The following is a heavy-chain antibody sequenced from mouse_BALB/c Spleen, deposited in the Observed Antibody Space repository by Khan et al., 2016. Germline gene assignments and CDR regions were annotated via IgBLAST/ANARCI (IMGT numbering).Heavy chain of an antibody. D-gene: IGHD2-4*01. J-gene: IGHJ4*01. CDR1: GFSLTGYG. CDR2: IWGDGNT. Sequence: QVQLKESGPGLVAPSQSLSITCTVSGFSLTGYGVNWVRQPPGKGLEWLGMIWGDGNTGYNSALKSRLRISKDNSKSHVFLKMNSLQTDDTATYYCARDGSMITSAMDYWGQGTSVTVSS. V-gene: IGHV2-6-7*01. CDR3: ARDGSMITSAMDY.